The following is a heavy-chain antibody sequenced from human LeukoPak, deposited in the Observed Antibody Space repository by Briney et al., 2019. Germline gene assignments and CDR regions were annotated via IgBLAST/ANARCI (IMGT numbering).Heavy chain of an antibody. J-gene: IGHJ4*02. CDR3: VKEELLYFWASKIRGFDS. CDR2: IYTSGST. D-gene: IGHD3-10*01. Sequence: PSETLSLTCTVSGGSISSYYWSWIRQPAGKGLEWIGRIYTSGSTNYNPSLKSRVTMSVDTSKNQFSLKLTSVSAADTAVYYCVKEELLYFWASKIRGFDSWGQGTLVTVFS. CDR1: GGSISSYY. V-gene: IGHV4-4*07.